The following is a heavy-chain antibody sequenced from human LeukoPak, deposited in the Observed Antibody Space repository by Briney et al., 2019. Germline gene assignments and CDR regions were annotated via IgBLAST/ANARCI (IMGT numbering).Heavy chain of an antibody. Sequence: PSETLSLTCTVSGDSISSYYWSWIRQPAGKGLEWIGRIYTTGSTNYNPSLKSRVTMSVDTSKNQFSLRLSSVTAADTAVYYCARRPPVYYSGSETYYNGGFDYWGQGTLVTVSS. D-gene: IGHD3-10*01. J-gene: IGHJ4*02. CDR3: ARRPPVYYSGSETYYNGGFDY. CDR1: GDSISSYY. CDR2: IYTTGST. V-gene: IGHV4-4*07.